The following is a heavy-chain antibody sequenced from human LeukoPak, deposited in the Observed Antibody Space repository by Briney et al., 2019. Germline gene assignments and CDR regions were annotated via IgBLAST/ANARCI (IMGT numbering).Heavy chain of an antibody. CDR1: GFTVSSNY. D-gene: IGHD3-3*01. Sequence: GGSLRLSCAASGFTVSSNYMSWVRQAPGKGLEWVSVIYSGGSTYYADSVKGRFTISRDNSKNTLYLQMNSLRAEDTAVYYCARVPRITIFGVAPRVLYYFDYWGQGTLVTVSS. CDR3: ARVPRITIFGVAPRVLYYFDY. V-gene: IGHV3-53*01. J-gene: IGHJ4*02. CDR2: IYSGGST.